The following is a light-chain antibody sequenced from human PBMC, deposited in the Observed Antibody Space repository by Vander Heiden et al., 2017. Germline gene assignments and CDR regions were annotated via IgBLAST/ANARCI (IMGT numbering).Light chain of an antibody. J-gene: IGKJ3*01. CDR2: DGS. CDR3: QQNYNVSKLT. CDR1: QDISNY. V-gene: IGKV1-33*01. Sequence: IYMILFPSSLSASVGDRVTITCQARQDISNYLNWYQQKPWKAPKLLIYDGSNLETGVTSRFSGSGCGTDFTFTISSRQPEDIAAYYCQQNYNVSKLTFGHGTKVDIK.